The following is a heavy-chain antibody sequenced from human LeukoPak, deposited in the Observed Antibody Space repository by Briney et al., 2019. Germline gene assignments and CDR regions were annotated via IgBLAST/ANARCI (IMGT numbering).Heavy chain of an antibody. CDR3: ARQAPGSEGFLERLLDY. CDR2: IYHSGST. J-gene: IGHJ4*02. Sequence: PSETLSLTCAVSGYPISSGYYWGWIRQPPGKGLEWIGSIYHSGSTYYNPSLKSRVTISVDTSKNQFSLKLSSVTAADTAVYYCARQAPGSEGFLERLLDYWGQGTLVTVSS. D-gene: IGHD3-3*01. CDR1: GYPISSGYY. V-gene: IGHV4-38-2*01.